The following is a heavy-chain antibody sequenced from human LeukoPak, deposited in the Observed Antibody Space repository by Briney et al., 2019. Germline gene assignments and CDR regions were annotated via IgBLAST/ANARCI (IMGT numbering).Heavy chain of an antibody. CDR3: ATWAGAAADFIGPFDY. Sequence: GGSLRLSCGASGFTFSNYAMSWVRQAPGKGLEWVSAIIGSGVDTYTADSVKGRFSISRDNSKNTLYLQMNSLRGEDTAVYYCATWAGAAADFIGPFDYWGQGTLVTVSS. V-gene: IGHV3-23*01. D-gene: IGHD6-13*01. CDR2: IIGSGVDT. J-gene: IGHJ4*02. CDR1: GFTFSNYA.